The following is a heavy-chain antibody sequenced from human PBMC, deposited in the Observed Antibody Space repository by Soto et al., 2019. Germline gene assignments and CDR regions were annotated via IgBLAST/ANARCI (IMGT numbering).Heavy chain of an antibody. CDR2: IIPIIGTA. D-gene: IGHD6-13*01. Sequence: GASVKVSCKASGGTFSSYAISWVRQAPGQGLEWMGGIIPIIGTANYAQKFQGRVTITADKSTSTAYMELSSLRSEDTAVYYCARDKAAAGTHWFDPWGQGTLVTVSS. CDR1: GGTFSSYA. CDR3: ARDKAAAGTHWFDP. V-gene: IGHV1-69*06. J-gene: IGHJ5*02.